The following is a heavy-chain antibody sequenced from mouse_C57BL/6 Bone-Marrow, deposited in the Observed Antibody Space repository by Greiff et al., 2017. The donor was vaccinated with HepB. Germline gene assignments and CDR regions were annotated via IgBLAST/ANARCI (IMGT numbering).Heavy chain of an antibody. D-gene: IGHD1-1*01. CDR2: IFPGSGST. Sequence: QVQLQQSGPELVKPGASVKISCKASGYTFTDYYINWVKQRPGQGLEWIGWIFPGSGSTYYNEKFKGKATLTVVKSSSTAYMLLSSLTSEDSAVYFCAREGPFITTVVDYFDYWGQGTTLTVSS. CDR3: AREGPFITTVVDYFDY. V-gene: IGHV1-75*01. J-gene: IGHJ2*01. CDR1: GYTFTDYY.